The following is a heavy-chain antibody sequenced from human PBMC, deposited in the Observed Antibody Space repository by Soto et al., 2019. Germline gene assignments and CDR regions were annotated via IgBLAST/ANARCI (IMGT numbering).Heavy chain of an antibody. CDR2: IKHSGST. J-gene: IGHJ4*02. D-gene: IGHD2-8*01. CDR1: GGSFSGYY. CDR3: ARGLACTNGVCRTD. Sequence: QVQLQQWGAGLLKPSETLSLTCAVYGGSFSGYYWSWIRQPPGKGLEWIGEIKHSGSTNYNPSLKSRVTISVDTSKNQFSLKLSSVTAADTAVYYCARGLACTNGVCRTDWGQGTLVTVSS. V-gene: IGHV4-34*01.